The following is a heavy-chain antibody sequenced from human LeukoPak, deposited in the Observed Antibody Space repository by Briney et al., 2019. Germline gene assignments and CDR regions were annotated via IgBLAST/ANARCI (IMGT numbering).Heavy chain of an antibody. D-gene: IGHD5-18*01. CDR3: AKDALVDTATYYYYMDV. V-gene: IGHV3-30*18. CDR2: ISFDGSNK. J-gene: IGHJ6*03. Sequence: PGGSLRLSCAASGFTFSTYGIHWVRQAPGKGLEWVAVISFDGSNKYYVDSVKGRFTISRDNSKNTLYLQMNSLRVEDTAVYYCAKDALVDTATYYYYMDVWGRGTTVTVSS. CDR1: GFTFSTYG.